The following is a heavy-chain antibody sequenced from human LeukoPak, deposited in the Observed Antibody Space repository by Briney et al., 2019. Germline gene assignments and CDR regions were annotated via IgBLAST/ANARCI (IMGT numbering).Heavy chain of an antibody. CDR3: AKDHPGDY. CDR2: ISYDGSNK. Sequence: GGSLRLSCAASGFTFSSYGMHWVRQAPGKGLEWAAVISYDGSNKYYADSVKGRFTISRDNSKNTLYLQMNSLRAEDTAVYYCAKDHPGDYWGQGTLVTVSS. V-gene: IGHV3-30*18. J-gene: IGHJ4*02. CDR1: GFTFSSYG.